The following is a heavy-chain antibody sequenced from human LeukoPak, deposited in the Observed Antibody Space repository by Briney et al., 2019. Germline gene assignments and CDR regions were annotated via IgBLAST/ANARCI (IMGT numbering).Heavy chain of an antibody. J-gene: IGHJ4*02. CDR2: TWYDGSTK. CDR3: AKDRTAGYDGLVDY. Sequence: GGSLRLSCVASGFTFSSHGMHWVRQAPGKGLEWVAVTWYDGSTKYYADSVKGRFTISRDNSKNTLYLQMNSLRAEDTAVYYCAKDRTAGYDGLVDYWGQGTLVTVSS. V-gene: IGHV3-30*02. D-gene: IGHD5-12*01. CDR1: GFTFSSHG.